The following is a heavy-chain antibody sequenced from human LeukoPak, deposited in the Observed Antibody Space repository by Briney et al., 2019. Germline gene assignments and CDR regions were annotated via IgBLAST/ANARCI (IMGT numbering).Heavy chain of an antibody. Sequence: KPGGSLRLSCAASGFTFSSYNMDWVRQAPGKGLEWVSFIDSSSRYIYQADSVKGRFTISRDNAKSSVFLQMNSLRAEDTAVYYCASNGDPYYFDYWGQGTLVTVSS. D-gene: IGHD7-27*01. CDR2: IDSSSRYI. CDR3: ASNGDPYYFDY. J-gene: IGHJ4*02. CDR1: GFTFSSYN. V-gene: IGHV3-21*01.